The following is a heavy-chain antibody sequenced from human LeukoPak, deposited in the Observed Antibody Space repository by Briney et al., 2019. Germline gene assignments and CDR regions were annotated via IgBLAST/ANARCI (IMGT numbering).Heavy chain of an antibody. CDR1: GFTFSSYA. J-gene: IGHJ4*02. D-gene: IGHD6-6*01. V-gene: IGHV3-23*01. CDR2: ISGSGGST. CDR3: ANIYSSSSPIYFDY. Sequence: GGSLRLSCAASGFTFSSYAMSWVRQAPGKGLEWVSAISGSGGSTYYADSVKGRFTISRGNSKNTLYLQMNSLRAEDTAVYYCANIYSSSSPIYFDYWGQGTLVTVSS.